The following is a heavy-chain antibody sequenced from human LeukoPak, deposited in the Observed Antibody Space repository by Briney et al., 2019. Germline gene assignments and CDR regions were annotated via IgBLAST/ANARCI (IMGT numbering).Heavy chain of an antibody. CDR1: GFTFGDYA. Sequence: PGGSLRLSCTASGFTFGDYAMSWVRQAPGKGLEWVGFIRSKAYGGTTEYAASVKGRFTISRDDSKSIAYLQMNSLKTEDTAVYYCTRDSLVRGSYRGFDYWGQGTLVTVSS. CDR3: TRDSLVRGSYRGFDY. J-gene: IGHJ4*02. CDR2: IRSKAYGGTT. D-gene: IGHD1-26*01. V-gene: IGHV3-49*04.